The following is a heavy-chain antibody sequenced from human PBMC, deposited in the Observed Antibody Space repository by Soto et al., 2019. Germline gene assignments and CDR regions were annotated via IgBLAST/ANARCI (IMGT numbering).Heavy chain of an antibody. CDR2: IYHSGST. CDR3: ATFLGFFTISHFDA. J-gene: IGHJ5*02. D-gene: IGHD3-3*01. V-gene: IGHV4-4*02. Sequence: SETRRLTCGVSGDSISRVNWWSWGRQSPGRGLEWIGEIYHSGSTNYNPSLKSRVTVSVDKSKNQFSLQLTSVTAADTAVYYCATFLGFFTISHFDAWGQGIFVTVSS. CDR1: GDSISRVNW.